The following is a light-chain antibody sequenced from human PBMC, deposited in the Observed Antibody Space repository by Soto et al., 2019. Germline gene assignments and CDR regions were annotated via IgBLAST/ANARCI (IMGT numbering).Light chain of an antibody. CDR3: QQHGSSPIT. V-gene: IGKV3-20*01. J-gene: IGKJ5*01. CDR2: GAS. Sequence: DMVLPQPQSPPLLFGGKSAPPSCAGTQRISSTYLAWYQQKPGQAPRLLVFGASTRATGIPDRFSGSGSGTDFTLTISRLEPEDFAVYYCQQHGSSPITFGQGTRLEIK. CDR1: QRISSTY.